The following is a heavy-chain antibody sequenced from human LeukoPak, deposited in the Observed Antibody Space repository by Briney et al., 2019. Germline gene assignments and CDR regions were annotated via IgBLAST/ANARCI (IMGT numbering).Heavy chain of an antibody. CDR3: AELGITMIGGV. CDR1: GFTFSNYW. V-gene: IGHV3-48*04. J-gene: IGHJ6*04. Sequence: GGSLRLSCVDSGFTFSNYWINWVLQAPGKGLEWVSYISSSGSTIYYADSVKGRFTISRDNAKNSLYLQMNSLRAEDTAVYYCAELGITMIGGVWGKGTTVTISS. D-gene: IGHD3-10*02. CDR2: ISSSGSTI.